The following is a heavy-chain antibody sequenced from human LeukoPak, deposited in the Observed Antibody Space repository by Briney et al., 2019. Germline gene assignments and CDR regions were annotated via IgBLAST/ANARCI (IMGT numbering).Heavy chain of an antibody. J-gene: IGHJ4*02. CDR1: GFTFSSYA. Sequence: GGSPRLSCAASGFTFSSYAMSWVRQAPGKGLEWVSAISGSGGSTYYADSVKGRFTISRDNSKNTLYLQMNSLRAEDTAVYYCAKSGGSGSYRSFFDYWGQGTLVTVSS. D-gene: IGHD3-10*01. V-gene: IGHV3-23*01. CDR3: AKSGGSGSYRSFFDY. CDR2: ISGSGGST.